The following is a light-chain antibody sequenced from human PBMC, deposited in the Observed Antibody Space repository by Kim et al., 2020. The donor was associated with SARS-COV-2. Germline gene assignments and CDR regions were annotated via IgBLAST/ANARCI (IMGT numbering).Light chain of an antibody. Sequence: QMVTISCSGSTSYIQVNSMYAYQQVPGTAPKLLIYGNNQRPSGVPARISGSKSGTSASLSISGLRSGDEGDYYCATWDDSLGVWVFGGGTSLTVL. J-gene: IGLJ3*02. CDR1: TSYIQVNS. CDR2: GNN. V-gene: IGLV1-47*01. CDR3: ATWDDSLGVWV.